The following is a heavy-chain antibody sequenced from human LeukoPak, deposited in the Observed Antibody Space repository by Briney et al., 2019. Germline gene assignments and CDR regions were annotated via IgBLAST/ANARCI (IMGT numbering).Heavy chain of an antibody. D-gene: IGHD1-1*01. CDR1: GGSISSGSYY. J-gene: IGHJ4*02. V-gene: IGHV4-61*02. CDR3: ARQDSSTTAGDY. Sequence: SETLSLTCTVSGGSISSGSYYWSWIRQPAGKGLEWIGRIYTSGSTNYNPSLKSRVTISVDTSKNQFSLKLRSVTVADTAVYYCARQDSSTTAGDYWGQGTLVTVSS. CDR2: IYTSGST.